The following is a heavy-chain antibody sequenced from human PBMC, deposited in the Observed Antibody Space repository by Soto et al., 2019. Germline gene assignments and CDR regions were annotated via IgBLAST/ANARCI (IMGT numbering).Heavy chain of an antibody. CDR3: ARDYMLRGRDSNWFDP. V-gene: IGHV3-74*01. D-gene: IGHD3-10*01. CDR1: GFTFSTYC. Sequence: GSLRLSCAASGFTFSTYCMHWVLQAPWKGLVWVARIKSDGSSTTYADSVKGRFAVSRDNAKNMLYLQMNSLRAEDTAVYYCARDYMLRGRDSNWFDPWGQGTLVTVSS. J-gene: IGHJ5*02. CDR2: IKSDGSST.